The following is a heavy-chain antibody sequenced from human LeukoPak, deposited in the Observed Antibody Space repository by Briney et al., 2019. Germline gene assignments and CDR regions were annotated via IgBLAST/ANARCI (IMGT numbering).Heavy chain of an antibody. CDR1: GDTVSSNTAS. CDR3: TRDFDY. CDR2: TCFRSKWFH. Sequence: SQTLSLTCAISGDTVSSNTASWNWVRQSPSRGLEWLGRTCFRSKWFHDYAVSVKSRITVNPDTSKNQFSLQLNSVTPEDTAVYYCTRDFDYWGQGTLVTVSS. V-gene: IGHV6-1*01. J-gene: IGHJ4*02.